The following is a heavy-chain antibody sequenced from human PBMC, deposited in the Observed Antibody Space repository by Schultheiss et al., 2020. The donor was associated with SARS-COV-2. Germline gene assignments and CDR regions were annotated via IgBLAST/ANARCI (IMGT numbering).Heavy chain of an antibody. D-gene: IGHD3-10*01. Sequence: SETLSLTCAVSGGSIRSSNWWSWVRQPPGKGLEWIGYIYYSGSTNYNPSLKSRVTISVDTSKNQFSLKLSSVTAADTAVYYCARSSGRLWFGELSFSFDIWGQGTMVTVSS. CDR3: ARSSGRLWFGELSFSFDI. J-gene: IGHJ3*02. CDR1: GGSIRSSNW. CDR2: IYYSGST. V-gene: IGHV4-4*02.